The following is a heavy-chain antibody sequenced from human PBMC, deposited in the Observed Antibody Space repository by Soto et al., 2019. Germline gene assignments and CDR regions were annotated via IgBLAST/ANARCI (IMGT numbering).Heavy chain of an antibody. CDR3: ARVMTGYYSNWFDP. V-gene: IGHV4-59*08. D-gene: IGHD3-9*01. Sequence: KTSETLSLTCTVSGGSISSYYWSWIRQPPGKGLEWIGYIYYSGSTNYNPSLKSRVTISVDTSKNQFSLKLSSVTAADTAVYYCARVMTGYYSNWFDPWGQGTLVTVSS. J-gene: IGHJ5*02. CDR1: GGSISSYY. CDR2: IYYSGST.